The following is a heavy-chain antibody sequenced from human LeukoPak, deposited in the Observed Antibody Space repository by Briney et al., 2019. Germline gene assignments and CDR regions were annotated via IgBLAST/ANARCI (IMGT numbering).Heavy chain of an antibody. D-gene: IGHD3-3*01. CDR2: IYYSGST. J-gene: IGHJ5*02. V-gene: IGHV4-59*01. CDR1: GGSISSYY. Sequence: TSETLSLTCTVPGGSISSYYWSWIRQPPGKGLEWIGYIYYSGSTNYNPSLKSRVTISVDTSKNQFSLKLSSVTAADTAVYYCARIWPGWSGSENWFDPWGQGTLVTVSS. CDR3: ARIWPGWSGSENWFDP.